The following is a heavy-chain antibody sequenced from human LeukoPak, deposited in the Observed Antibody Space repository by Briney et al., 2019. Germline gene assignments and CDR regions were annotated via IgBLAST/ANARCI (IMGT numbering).Heavy chain of an antibody. CDR1: GYTLTELS. CDR2: FDPEDGET. CDR3: ATKIGHYGSGSYYHFDY. V-gene: IGHV1-24*01. Sequence: ASVKVSCKVSGYTLTELSMHWVRQAPGKGLEWMGAFDPEDGETIYAQKFQGRVTMTEDTSTDTAYMELSSLRSEDTAAYYCATKIGHYGSGSYYHFDYWGQGTLVTVSS. J-gene: IGHJ4*02. D-gene: IGHD3-10*01.